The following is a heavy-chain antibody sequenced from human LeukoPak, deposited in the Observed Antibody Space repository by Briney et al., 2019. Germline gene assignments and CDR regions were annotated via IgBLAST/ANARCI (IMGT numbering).Heavy chain of an antibody. CDR3: ARDLVVAIPGYFDY. V-gene: IGHV1-46*01. CDR1: GYTFTSYY. J-gene: IGHJ4*02. Sequence: ASVTVSCTASGYTFTSYYMHWVRQAPGQGLEWMGLINPSGGSTSYAQKFQGRVTMTRDTSTSTVYMELSSLRSEDTAVYYCARDLVVAIPGYFDYWGQGTLVAVSS. D-gene: IGHD3-22*01. CDR2: INPSGGST.